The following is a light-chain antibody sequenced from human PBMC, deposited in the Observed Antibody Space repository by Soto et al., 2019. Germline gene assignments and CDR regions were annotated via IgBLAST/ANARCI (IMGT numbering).Light chain of an antibody. V-gene: IGKV3-20*01. Sequence: EIVLTQSPGTLSLSPGERATLSCRASQSVSTCCLAWYQQKPGQAPRLLIYGASNRATGIPDRFSGSGSRTDFTLTISRLEPEDFAVYYCQHYVSSPPLYFFGQGTKLEIK. CDR3: QHYVSSPPLYF. CDR2: GAS. CDR1: QSVSTCC. J-gene: IGKJ2*01.